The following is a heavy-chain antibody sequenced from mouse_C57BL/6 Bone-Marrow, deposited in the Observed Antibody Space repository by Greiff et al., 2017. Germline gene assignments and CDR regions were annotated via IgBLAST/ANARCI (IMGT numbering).Heavy chain of an antibody. CDR2: INPSNGGT. D-gene: IGHD1-1*01. J-gene: IGHJ2*01. CDR1: GYTFTSYW. V-gene: IGHV1-53*01. Sequence: QVQLQPPGTELVKPGASVKLSCKASGYTFTSYWMHWVKQRPGQGLEWIGNINPSNGGTNYNEKFKSKATLTVDKSSSTAYMQLSSLTSEDSAVYDCARGGIYYYGSFDYWGQGTTLTVSS. CDR3: ARGGIYYYGSFDY.